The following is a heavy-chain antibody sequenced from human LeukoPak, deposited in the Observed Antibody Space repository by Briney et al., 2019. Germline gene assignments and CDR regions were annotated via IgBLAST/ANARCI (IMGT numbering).Heavy chain of an antibody. CDR1: GYTFTGYY. CDR3: ARGGAGVGTSSTYYFDY. V-gene: IGHV1-69*13. CDR2: IIPIFGTA. D-gene: IGHD3-3*01. Sequence: SVKVSCKASGYTFTGYYMHWVRQAPGQGLEWMGGIIPIFGTANYAQKFQGRVTITADESTSTAYMELSSLRSEDTAVYYCARGGAGVGTSSTYYFDYWGQGTLVTVSS. J-gene: IGHJ4*02.